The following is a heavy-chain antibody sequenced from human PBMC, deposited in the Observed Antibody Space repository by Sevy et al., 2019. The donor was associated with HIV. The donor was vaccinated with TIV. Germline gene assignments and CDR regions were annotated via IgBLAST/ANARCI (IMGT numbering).Heavy chain of an antibody. CDR2: ISGSGEYT. D-gene: IGHD6-19*01. J-gene: IGHJ4*02. V-gene: IGHV3-23*01. Sequence: GGSLRLSCAASELTFSTSAMSWVRQGPGKGLEWVSAISGSGEYTFYADSVKGRFTISRDNSKNTLYLQMNSLRAEDTAVYYCARVGGQWLVEGDFDYWGQGTLVTVSS. CDR3: ARVGGQWLVEGDFDY. CDR1: ELTFSTSA.